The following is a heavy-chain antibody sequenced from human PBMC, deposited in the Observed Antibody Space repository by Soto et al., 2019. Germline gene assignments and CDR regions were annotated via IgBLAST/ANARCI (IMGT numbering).Heavy chain of an antibody. CDR3: VMVDNYVTPTPQDV. D-gene: IGHD3-16*01. CDR1: GYIFVNYG. CDR2: ISPYTGNT. Sequence: QVQLVQSGDEVKKPGASVKVSCKASGYIFVNYGIAWVRQAPGQGLAWMGWISPYTGNTHSASKVQGRLTMTTDTSTSTAYMDLGSLTSDDTAVYYCVMVDNYVTPTPQDVWGQGTPVTVSS. J-gene: IGHJ6*02. V-gene: IGHV1-18*01.